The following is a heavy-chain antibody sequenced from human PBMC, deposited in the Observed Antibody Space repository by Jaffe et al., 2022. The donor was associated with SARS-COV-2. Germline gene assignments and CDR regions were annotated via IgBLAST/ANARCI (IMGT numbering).Heavy chain of an antibody. V-gene: IGHV7-4-1*02. CDR2: INTHTGKP. D-gene: IGHD2-15*01. J-gene: IGHJ5*02. CDR3: ARESGGQDAIWFDP. Sequence: QVQLVQSGSELKKPGASVKVSCQASGYSFTTHAINWVRQAPGQGLDWMGWINTHTGKPTYAQDFTGRFVFSLDTSVGTAFLQISSLKVEDTAVYYCARESGGQDAIWFDPWGQGTLVTVSS. CDR1: GYSFTTHA.